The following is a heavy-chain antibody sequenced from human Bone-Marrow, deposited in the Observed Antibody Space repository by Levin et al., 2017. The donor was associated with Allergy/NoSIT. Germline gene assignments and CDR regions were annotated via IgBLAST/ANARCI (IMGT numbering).Heavy chain of an antibody. V-gene: IGHV4-59*01. CDR2: IYYSGST. CDR1: GGSISSYY. Sequence: SCTVSGGSISSYYWSWIRQPPGKGLEWIGYIYYSGSTNYNPSLKSRVTISVDMSKNQFSLKLSSVTAADTAVYYCARAAVAGTLGYFDYWGQGTLVTVSS. J-gene: IGHJ4*02. CDR3: ARAAVAGTLGYFDY. D-gene: IGHD6-19*01.